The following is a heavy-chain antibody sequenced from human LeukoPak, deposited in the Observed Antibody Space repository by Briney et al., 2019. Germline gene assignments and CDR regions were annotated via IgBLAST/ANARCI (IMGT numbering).Heavy chain of an antibody. CDR2: IIPIFGTA. J-gene: IGHJ5*02. CDR1: GYTFTSYG. Sequence: ASVKVSCKASGYTFTSYGISWVRQAPGQGLEWMGGIIPIFGTANYAQKFQGRVTITADESASTAYMELSSLRSDDTAVYNCARVVTPRYCSSPSCYWKGWFDPWGQGTLVTVSS. D-gene: IGHD2-2*01. V-gene: IGHV1-69*13. CDR3: ARVVTPRYCSSPSCYWKGWFDP.